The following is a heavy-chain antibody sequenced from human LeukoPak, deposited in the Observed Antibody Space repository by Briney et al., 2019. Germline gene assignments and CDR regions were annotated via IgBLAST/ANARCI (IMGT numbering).Heavy chain of an antibody. V-gene: IGHV3-7*02. CDR3: ARIRESLGLGAFDI. CDR1: RFTFSSSW. J-gene: IGHJ3*02. CDR2: IKQDGSDK. D-gene: IGHD7-27*01. Sequence: GGSLRLSCAASRFTFSSSWMSWVRQAPGKGLEWVANIKQDGSDKYYVDSVKGRFTISRDNAKNTLYLQMNSLRAEDSALYYCARIRESLGLGAFDIWGQGTMVTVSS.